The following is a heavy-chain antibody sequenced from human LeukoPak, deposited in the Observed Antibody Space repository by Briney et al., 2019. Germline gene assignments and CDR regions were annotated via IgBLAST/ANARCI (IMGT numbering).Heavy chain of an antibody. CDR3: ARYKIMAPSGGYYFDF. CDR2: INTSGETI. J-gene: IGHJ4*02. CDR1: GFTFSDFY. Sequence: GGSLRLSCTASGFTFSDFYMTWIRQAPRKGLEWLSYINTSGETIYYADSVKGRFTISRDNAHNSLHLQMNSLTAEDTAVYYCARYKIMAPSGGYYFDFWGQGTLVTVSS. D-gene: IGHD3-16*01. V-gene: IGHV3-11*01.